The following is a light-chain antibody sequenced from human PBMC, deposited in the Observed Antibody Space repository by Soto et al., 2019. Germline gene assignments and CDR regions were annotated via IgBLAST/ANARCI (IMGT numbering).Light chain of an antibody. J-gene: IGKJ1*01. CDR1: QSVLYSSNNKNY. CDR2: WAS. CDR3: QQYYSIPPT. V-gene: IGKV4-1*01. Sequence: VMTQSPDSLAVSLGEGATIDCKSSQSVLYSSNNKNYLAWYQQKPGQPPKLLIYWASTRESGVPDRFSGSGSGTDFTLTISCLQAEDVAVYYCQQYYSIPPTFGQGIKVDIK.